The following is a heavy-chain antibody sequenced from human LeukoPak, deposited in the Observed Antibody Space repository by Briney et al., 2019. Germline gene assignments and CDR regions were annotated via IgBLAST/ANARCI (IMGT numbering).Heavy chain of an antibody. CDR2: IYYSGST. CDR1: GGSIINYY. Sequence: SETLSLTCAVSGGSIINYYWSWIRQPPGKGLEWIGYIYYSGSTNYNPSLKSRVTISVDTSKNEFSLKLNSVTAADTAMHYCVRDGGHGDYDTQFDYWGQGALVTVSS. V-gene: IGHV4-59*13. CDR3: VRDGGHGDYDTQFDY. J-gene: IGHJ4*02. D-gene: IGHD4-17*01.